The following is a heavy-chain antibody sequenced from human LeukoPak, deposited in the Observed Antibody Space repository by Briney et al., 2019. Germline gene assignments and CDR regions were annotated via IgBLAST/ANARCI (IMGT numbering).Heavy chain of an antibody. J-gene: IGHJ5*02. CDR2: IYDSGNT. V-gene: IGHV4-59*12. D-gene: IGHD3-10*01. CDR1: GGSISSDY. CDR3: ARRRVRGVIPRYNWFDP. Sequence: PSETLSLTCTVSGGSISSDYWTWIRQPPGKGLEYIGCIYDSGNTNYNPSLKSRVTISGDTSKNQFSLKLSSVTAADTAVYYCARRRVRGVIPRYNWFDPWGQGTLVTVSS.